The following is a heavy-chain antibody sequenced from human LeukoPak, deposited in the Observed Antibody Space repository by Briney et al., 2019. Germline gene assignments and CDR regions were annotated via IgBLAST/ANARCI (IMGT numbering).Heavy chain of an antibody. J-gene: IGHJ4*02. Sequence: SETLSLTCTVSGGSISSYYWSWIRQPPGKGLEWIGEIYHSGDTNYNPSLKSRLTISVDKSNNQFSLKLSSVTAADTAVYYCAKASGTHYYDSSGYYYDYWGQGTLVTVSS. D-gene: IGHD3-22*01. CDR1: GGSISSYY. V-gene: IGHV4-59*12. CDR2: IYHSGDT. CDR3: AKASGTHYYDSSGYYYDY.